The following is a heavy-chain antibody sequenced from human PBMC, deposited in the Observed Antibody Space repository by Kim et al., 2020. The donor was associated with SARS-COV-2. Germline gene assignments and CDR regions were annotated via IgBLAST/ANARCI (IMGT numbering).Heavy chain of an antibody. J-gene: IGHJ4*02. CDR2: INYSGNT. V-gene: IGHV4-39*01. CDR3: ARLVSENSAVEY. Sequence: SETLSLTCTVSGASISRSSNYWGWIRQPPGKGLEWIGSINYSGNTYYNPSLKSRVTISVDTPKNQFSLKMRSVTAADTAVYYCARLVSENSAVEYWGQGTLVTVSS. CDR1: GASISRSSNY.